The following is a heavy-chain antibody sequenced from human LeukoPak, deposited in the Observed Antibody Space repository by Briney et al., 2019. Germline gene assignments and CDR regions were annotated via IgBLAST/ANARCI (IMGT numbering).Heavy chain of an antibody. CDR3: ARGRMVVAPISSYYYYYYMDV. V-gene: IGHV1-69*02. CDR1: GGTFSSYT. J-gene: IGHJ6*03. D-gene: IGHD6-6*01. Sequence: SVKVSCKDCGGTFSSYTISWVRQAPGQGLEGMGRIIPILGIANYAQKFQGRVTITSDKPPSTAYMELSSLRSEDTAVYYCARGRMVVAPISSYYYYYYMDVWGKGTTVTVSS. CDR2: IIPILGIA.